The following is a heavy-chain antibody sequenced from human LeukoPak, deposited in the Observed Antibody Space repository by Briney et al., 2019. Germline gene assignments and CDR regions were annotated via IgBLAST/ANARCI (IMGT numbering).Heavy chain of an antibody. J-gene: IGHJ6*03. CDR1: GYSISSGYY. CDR2: IYHSGSA. V-gene: IGHV4-38-2*02. CDR3: ARGGSTLHSAGGHDIEFYYYYYMDV. D-gene: IGHD3-9*01. Sequence: SDTLSLTCSVSGYSISSGYYWGWIRQPPGKGLEWIGSIYHSGSAYYNPSLKSRVTISVDTSKNQFSLKLYSVTAADTAVYYCARGGSTLHSAGGHDIEFYYYYYMDVWGKGTTVTISS.